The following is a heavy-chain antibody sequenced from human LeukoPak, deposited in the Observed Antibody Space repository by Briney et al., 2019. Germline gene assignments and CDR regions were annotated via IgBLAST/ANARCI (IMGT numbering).Heavy chain of an antibody. CDR1: GFTFSSYE. V-gene: IGHV3-48*02. CDR2: ISSSSSNI. D-gene: IGHD2-15*01. Sequence: PGGSLRLSCAASGFTFSSYEMNWVRQAPGKGLEWVSYISSSSSNIYSADFVKGRFSISRDNAKNSVYLQMNSLRDEDTAVYYCVSQYCSGGSCFSHWGQGTLVTVSP. CDR3: VSQYCSGGSCFSH. J-gene: IGHJ4*02.